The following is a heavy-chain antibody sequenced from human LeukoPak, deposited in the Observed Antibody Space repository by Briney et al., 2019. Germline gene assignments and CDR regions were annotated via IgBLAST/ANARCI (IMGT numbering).Heavy chain of an antibody. CDR2: ISSSSDLM. CDR1: GLSLSISG. V-gene: IGHV3-48*02. J-gene: IGHJ4*02. D-gene: IGHD3-10*01. Sequence: GGSLRLSCEASGLSLSISGMNWVRQAPGKGLEWVSYISSSSDLMSYVDSVKGRFTVSRDNAKNSLFLQMNSLRDEDTAVYYCARVLRGLYNLGDWGQGTLVTVSS. CDR3: ARVLRGLYNLGD.